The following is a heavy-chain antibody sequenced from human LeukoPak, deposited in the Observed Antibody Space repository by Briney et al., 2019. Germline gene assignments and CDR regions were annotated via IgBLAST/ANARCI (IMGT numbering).Heavy chain of an antibody. CDR3: ARGYSYGLAPFDY. V-gene: IGHV3-7*01. CDR1: GFTFTNYW. CDR2: IKQDGSEE. D-gene: IGHD5-18*01. J-gene: IGHJ4*02. Sequence: PGGSLRLSCVASGFTFTNYWMSWVRQVPGKGLGWVANIKQDGSEELYADSVRGRYTISRDNAKNSLYLQMNSLRAEDTAVYHCARGYSYGLAPFDYWGQGTLVSVSS.